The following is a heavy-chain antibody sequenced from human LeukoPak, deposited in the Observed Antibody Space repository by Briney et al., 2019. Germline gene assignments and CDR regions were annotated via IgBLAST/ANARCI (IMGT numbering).Heavy chain of an antibody. V-gene: IGHV3-23*01. D-gene: IGHD3-10*01. J-gene: IGHJ4*02. CDR3: AKVTYGSGTYGAFDY. CDR2: ISGSGDNT. CDR1: GFTFSSYS. Sequence: GGSLRLSCAASGFTFSSYSMSWVRQAPGKGLEWVSTISGSGDNTYYADSVKGRFTISRDNSKDTLYLQMNSLRAEDTAVYYCAKVTYGSGTYGAFDYWGQGTLVTVSS.